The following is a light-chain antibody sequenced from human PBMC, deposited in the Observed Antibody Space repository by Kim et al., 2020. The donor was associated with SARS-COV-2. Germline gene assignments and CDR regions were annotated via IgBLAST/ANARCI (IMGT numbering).Light chain of an antibody. V-gene: IGKV3-20*01. CDR2: GIS. Sequence: SPGERATPPCGARQSVTDNYFAWYQQKPGQAPRLLIYGISNRATGIVDRFSGSGSGTDFTLTISRLEAEDSAVYFCQQYGSLPLTFGGGTKVDIK. J-gene: IGKJ4*01. CDR1: QSVTDNY. CDR3: QQYGSLPLT.